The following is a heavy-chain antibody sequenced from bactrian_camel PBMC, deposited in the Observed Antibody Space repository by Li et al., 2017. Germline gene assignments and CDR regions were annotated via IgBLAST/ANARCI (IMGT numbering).Heavy chain of an antibody. V-gene: IGHV3S53*01. Sequence: HVQLVESGGGSVQAGGSLRLSCVVSGFTHSMYCMGWFRQAPGKEREGVAVIDSDGRTNYADSVKDRFTISKDNDKDTLYLQMNGLKPEDTAMYYCAADIGRSKWSWSRVRASEYKYYSQGTQVTVS. CDR2: IDSDGRT. CDR1: GFTHSMYC. D-gene: IGHD2*01. J-gene: IGHJ4*01.